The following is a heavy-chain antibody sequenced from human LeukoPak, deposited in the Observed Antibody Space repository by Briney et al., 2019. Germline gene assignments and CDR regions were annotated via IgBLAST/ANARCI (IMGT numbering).Heavy chain of an antibody. CDR3: ARAAVAAAFDY. J-gene: IGHJ4*02. CDR1: GYTFTSYD. Sequence: ASVKVSCKASGYTFTSYDINWVRQAPGQGLEWMGWMNPNSGNTGYAQKFQGRVTMTRKTSISTAYMELSSLRSEDTAVYYCARAAVAAAFDYWGQGTLVTVSS. D-gene: IGHD2-15*01. V-gene: IGHV1-8*01. CDR2: MNPNSGNT.